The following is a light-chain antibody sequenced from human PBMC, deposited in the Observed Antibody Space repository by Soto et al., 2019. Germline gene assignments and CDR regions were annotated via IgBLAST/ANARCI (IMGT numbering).Light chain of an antibody. J-gene: IGLJ1*01. V-gene: IGLV1-40*01. CDR2: GEC. Sequence: QSVLTQPPPVTGASEQRATISCRGSCAHIEVGYDVNWYQQLPETAPKLLIFGECNRASGVPDRCSGYNPGTSCALVITGLQADDEAYYCCQSNDSRLSGWEVFXTAPKDTVL. CDR1: CAHIEVGYD. CDR3: QSNDSRLSGWEV.